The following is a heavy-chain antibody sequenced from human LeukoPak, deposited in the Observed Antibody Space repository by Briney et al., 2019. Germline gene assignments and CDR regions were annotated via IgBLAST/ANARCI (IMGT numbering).Heavy chain of an antibody. CDR3: TTGNCGSFSF. J-gene: IGHJ4*02. CDR2: IKSETDGGTT. V-gene: IGHV3-15*01. Sequence: PGGSLRLSCVASGFTFNNAWMNWVRQAPGKGLEWVGRIKSETDGGTTDYVAPVKGRFTISRDDSKHTLYLQVNSLKTEDTGVYHCTTGNCGSFSFWGQGTLVTVSS. CDR1: GFTFNNAW. D-gene: IGHD7-27*01.